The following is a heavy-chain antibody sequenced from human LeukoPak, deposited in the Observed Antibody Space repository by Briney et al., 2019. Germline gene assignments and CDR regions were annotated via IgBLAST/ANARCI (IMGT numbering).Heavy chain of an antibody. CDR1: AFTFSDYT. CDR2: ITTGSTYI. D-gene: IGHD3-16*02. Sequence: GGSLRLSCSASAFTFSDYTMIWVRQAPGKGLEWVSCITTGSTYIYYADSVKGRFTISRDNAKNSLYLQMSSLRAEDTAVYYCARHRTASDYWGQGTLVTVSS. J-gene: IGHJ4*02. CDR3: ARHRTASDY. V-gene: IGHV3-21*01.